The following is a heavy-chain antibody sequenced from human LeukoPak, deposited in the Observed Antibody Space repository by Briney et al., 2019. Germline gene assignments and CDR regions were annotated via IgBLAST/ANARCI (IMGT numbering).Heavy chain of an antibody. V-gene: IGHV1-2*02. CDR2: INPNSGGT. J-gene: IGHJ4*02. CDR3: ARDRSSNSWYSDFDY. D-gene: IGHD6-13*01. CDR1: GYTFTGYY. Sequence: ASVKVSCEASGYTFTGYYMHWVRQAPGQGLEWMGWINPNSGGTNYAQKFQGRVTMTRDTSISTAYMELSRLRSDDTAVYYCARDRSSNSWYSDFDYWGQGTLVTVSS.